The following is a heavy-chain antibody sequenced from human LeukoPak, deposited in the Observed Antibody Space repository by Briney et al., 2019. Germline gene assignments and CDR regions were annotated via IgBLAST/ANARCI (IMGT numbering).Heavy chain of an antibody. CDR2: INPSGGST. D-gene: IGHD3-10*01. CDR3: ARTLNYYGSGSYYSYFDY. V-gene: IGHV1-46*01. J-gene: IGHJ4*02. Sequence: GASVKVSCKASGYTFTSYYMHWVRQAPGQGLEWMGIINPSGGSTSYAQKLQGRVTMTRDTSTSTVYMGLSSLRSEDTAVYYCARTLNYYGSGSYYSYFDYWGQGTLVTVSS. CDR1: GYTFTSYY.